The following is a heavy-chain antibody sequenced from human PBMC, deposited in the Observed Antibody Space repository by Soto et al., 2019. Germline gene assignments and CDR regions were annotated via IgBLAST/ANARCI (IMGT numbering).Heavy chain of an antibody. V-gene: IGHV3-21*01. CDR1: GFTFSRVS. CDR3: ARVAY. J-gene: IGHJ4*02. Sequence: GGSLRLSCEASGFTFSRVSMNWFRQVPGKGLEWVASISSGSSDTWYADSVKGRFIISRDNVQNSLFLQMNTLRPEDTAIYYCARVAYWGPGTQVTVSS. CDR2: ISSGSSDT.